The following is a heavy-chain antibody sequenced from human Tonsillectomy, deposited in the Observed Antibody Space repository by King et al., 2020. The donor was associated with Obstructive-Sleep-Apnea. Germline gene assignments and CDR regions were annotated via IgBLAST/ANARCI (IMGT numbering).Heavy chain of an antibody. J-gene: IGHJ4*02. CDR1: GLTFTSAW. Sequence: VQLVESGGGLVEPGGSLRLSCTASGLTFTSAWMSWVRQAPGKGPEWVGRIKSRYDGGTPDYAAFVKGRFTISRDDSKNTIELRMTSLQGEDTAIYYCTTGDPRRDWGQGTLVTVSS. CDR3: TTGDPRRD. CDR2: IKSRYDGGTP. V-gene: IGHV3-15*01.